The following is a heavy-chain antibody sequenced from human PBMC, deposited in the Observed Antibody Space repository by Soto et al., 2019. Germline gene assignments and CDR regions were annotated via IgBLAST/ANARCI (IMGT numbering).Heavy chain of an antibody. CDR3: ARAGSPNQGFDP. D-gene: IGHD1-26*01. CDR2: IHYSDSNKDDPPYTGST. CDR1: GGSISDYY. Sequence: QVQLQESGPGLVKPSETLSLTCSVSGGSISDYYWSWIRQPPGKGLECIGYIHYSDSNKDDPPYTGSTSYNPSLRSQVTVLGDTSKNEFPLTLTAVTPADTAVYFCARAGSPNQGFDPWGQGTLVSVSS. J-gene: IGHJ5*02. V-gene: IGHV4-59*01.